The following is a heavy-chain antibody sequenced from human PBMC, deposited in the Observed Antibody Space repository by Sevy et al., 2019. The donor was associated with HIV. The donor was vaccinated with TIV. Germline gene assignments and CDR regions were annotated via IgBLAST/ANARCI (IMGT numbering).Heavy chain of an antibody. CDR3: ASYGIAAAGPATFDY. Sequence: SETLSLTCTVSGGSISSYYWSWIRQPPGKGLEWIGYIYYSGSTNYNPSLKSRLTISVNTSKNQFSLRLSSVTAADTAVYYCASYGIAAAGPATFDYWGQGTLVTVSS. V-gene: IGHV4-59*12. D-gene: IGHD6-13*01. CDR2: IYYSGST. J-gene: IGHJ4*02. CDR1: GGSISSYY.